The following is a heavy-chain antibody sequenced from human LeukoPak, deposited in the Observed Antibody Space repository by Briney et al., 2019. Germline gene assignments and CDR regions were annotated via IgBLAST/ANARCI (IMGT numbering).Heavy chain of an antibody. J-gene: IGHJ4*02. CDR1: GFPFSDYI. CDR3: VPPGEIVVDY. CDR2: ISGTSCYI. V-gene: IGHV3-21*01. Sequence: GGSLRLSRAASGFPFSDYIMNWVRPAPGKGLEWVSSISGTSCYIYYADSVKGRFTISRDNAKNSLYLKMNSLRAEETGIYYCVPPGEIVVDYGGEGTLVTVSA. D-gene: IGHD2-21*01.